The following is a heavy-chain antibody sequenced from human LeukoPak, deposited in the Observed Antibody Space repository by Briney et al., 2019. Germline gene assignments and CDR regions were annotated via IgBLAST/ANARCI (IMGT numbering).Heavy chain of an antibody. V-gene: IGHV4-39*07. CDR2: IFYSGST. CDR3: ARATWNGYMFDY. D-gene: IGHD5-24*01. J-gene: IGHJ4*02. CDR1: GGSISTSNYY. Sequence: SETLSLTCTVSGGSISTSNYYWGWIRQPPGKGLEWIGNIFYSGSTYYSPSLRSRVTISLDTSRNQFSLKLNSVTAADTAVYYCARATWNGYMFDYWGQGSLVTVTS.